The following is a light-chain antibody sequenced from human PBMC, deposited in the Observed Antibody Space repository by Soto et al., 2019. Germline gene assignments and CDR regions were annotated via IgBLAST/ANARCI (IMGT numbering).Light chain of an antibody. CDR1: QSISSW. CDR3: QQYNSYST. CDR2: KAS. Sequence: DIKMSQSPSTLSATVGDRVTITCRASQSISSWLAWYQQKPGKAPKLLIYKASSLESGVPSRFSGSGSGTQFTLTICSLQPDDFATYYCQQYNSYSTFGQGTLLEIK. J-gene: IGKJ5*01. V-gene: IGKV1-5*03.